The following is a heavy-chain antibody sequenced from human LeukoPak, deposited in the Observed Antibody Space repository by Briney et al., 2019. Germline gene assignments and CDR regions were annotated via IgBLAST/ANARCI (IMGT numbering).Heavy chain of an antibody. CDR1: GFTVITND. J-gene: IGHJ4*02. CDR2: LYSDGNK. CDR3: ARGVEPLAANTLAY. V-gene: IGHV3-53*01. D-gene: IGHD1-14*01. Sequence: GGSLRLSCAASGFTVITNDMTWVRQAPGKGREWVSVLYSDGNKKYADSVQGRFTISRHNSKNTLYLEMNSLSPDDTAVYYCARGVEPLAANTLAYWGQGTLVTVSS.